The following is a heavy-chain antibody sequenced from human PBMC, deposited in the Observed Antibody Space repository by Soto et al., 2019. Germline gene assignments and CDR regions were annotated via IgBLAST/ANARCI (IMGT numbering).Heavy chain of an antibody. V-gene: IGHV3-23*01. J-gene: IGHJ4*02. D-gene: IGHD3-22*01. Sequence: GSLRLSCAASGFMFNNYAMSWVRQAPGKGPEWVSTVSVSGGTTYYADSLKGRFTISRDNSKKTVYLQMNRLRADDTAIYYCAKGLYYYDSSGYRLFDYWGQGTLVTVSS. CDR3: AKGLYYYDSSGYRLFDY. CDR1: GFMFNNYA. CDR2: VSVSGGTT.